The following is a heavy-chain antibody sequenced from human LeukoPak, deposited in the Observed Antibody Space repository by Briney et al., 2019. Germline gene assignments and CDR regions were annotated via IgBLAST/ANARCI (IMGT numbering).Heavy chain of an antibody. CDR3: AKDLAYDSLGHGFDI. Sequence: GGSLRLSCAASGFTFDDYGMSWVRQAPGKGLEWVSGINWNGGSTGYADSVKGRFTISRDNAKNSLYLQMNSLRAEDTAVYYCAKDLAYDSLGHGFDIWGQGTMVTVPS. D-gene: IGHD3-22*01. CDR2: INWNGGST. CDR1: GFTFDDYG. J-gene: IGHJ3*02. V-gene: IGHV3-20*04.